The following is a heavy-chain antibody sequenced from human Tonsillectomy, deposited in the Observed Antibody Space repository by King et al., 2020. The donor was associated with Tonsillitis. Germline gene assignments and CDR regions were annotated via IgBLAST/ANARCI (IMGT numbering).Heavy chain of an antibody. CDR3: TTDTTMIVVVTYD. Sequence: VQLVESGGGLVKPGGSLRLSCAASGFTFSNAWMSWVRQAPGKGLEWVGRIKSKTDGGTTDYAAPVKGRFTISRDDSKNTLYLQMNSLKTEDTAVYYCTTDTTMIVVVTYDWGQGTLVTVSS. J-gene: IGHJ4*02. D-gene: IGHD3-22*01. V-gene: IGHV3-15*01. CDR2: IKSKTDGGTT. CDR1: GFTFSNAW.